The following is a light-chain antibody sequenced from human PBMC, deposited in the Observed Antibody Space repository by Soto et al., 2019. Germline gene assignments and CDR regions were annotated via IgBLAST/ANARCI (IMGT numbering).Light chain of an antibody. Sequence: QSVLTQSPSASASLGASVKLTCTLSSGHTTYAIAWYQQQPKKGPRYLIKLNSDGSHTKGDGIPDRFSGSSSGAERYLSISSLQSEDEADYYCQTWGTGIVFGGGTMLTVL. CDR1: SGHTTYA. CDR3: QTWGTGIV. J-gene: IGLJ2*01. CDR2: LNSDGSH. V-gene: IGLV4-69*01.